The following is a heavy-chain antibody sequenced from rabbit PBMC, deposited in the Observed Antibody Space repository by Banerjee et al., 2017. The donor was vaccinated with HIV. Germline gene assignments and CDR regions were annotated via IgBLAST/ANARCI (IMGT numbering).Heavy chain of an antibody. CDR2: IYTSSGSA. Sequence: QEQLVESGGGLVQPGGSLKLSCKASGFSFSSSYWICWVRQAPGKGLEWIGCIYTSSGSAYYASWAKGRFTISKTSSTTVTLQMTSLTAADTATYFCARDGDNGTYFNLWGPGTLVTVS. V-gene: IGHV1S45*01. J-gene: IGHJ4*01. D-gene: IGHD2-1*01. CDR3: ARDGDNGTYFNL. CDR1: GFSFSSSYW.